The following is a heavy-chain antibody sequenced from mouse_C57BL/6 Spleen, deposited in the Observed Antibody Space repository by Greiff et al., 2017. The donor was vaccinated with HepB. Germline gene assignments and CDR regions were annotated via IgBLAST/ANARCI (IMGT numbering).Heavy chain of an antibody. V-gene: IGHV5-17*01. CDR1: GFTFSDYG. CDR3: ARERNSYAYYAMDY. Sequence: EVHLVESGGGLVKPGGSLKLSCAASGFTFSDYGMHWVRQAPEKGLEWVAYISSSSSTIYYADTVKGRFTISRDNAKNTLFLQMTSLRSEDTAMYYGARERNSYAYYAMDYWGQGTSVTVSS. D-gene: IGHD1-1*01. J-gene: IGHJ4*01. CDR2: ISSSSSTI.